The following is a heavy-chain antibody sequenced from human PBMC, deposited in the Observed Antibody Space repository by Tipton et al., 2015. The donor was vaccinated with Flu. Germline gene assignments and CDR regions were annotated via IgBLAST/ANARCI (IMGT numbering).Heavy chain of an antibody. CDR1: GFTFRSKG. Sequence: SLRLSCAASGFTFRSKGMHWVRQAPGRGLEWVAVISNDGGSKYYGDSVKGRFTISRDNSKNTVYLQMNSLRVEDTAVYFCVKDGGTYPRLWGWFDSWGQGALVSVSS. V-gene: IGHV3-30*18. J-gene: IGHJ5*01. CDR2: ISNDGGSK. CDR3: VKDGGTYPRLWGWFDS. D-gene: IGHD1/OR15-1a*01.